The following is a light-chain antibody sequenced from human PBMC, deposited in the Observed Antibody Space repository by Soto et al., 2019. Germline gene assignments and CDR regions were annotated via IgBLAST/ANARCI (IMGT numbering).Light chain of an antibody. CDR1: QSISSY. CDR3: QQSYRT. V-gene: IGKV1-39*01. CDR2: AAS. Sequence: DIQMTQSPSSLSASVGDRVTITCRASQSISSYLNWYQQKPGKAPKLLIYAASSLQSGVSSRFSGSGSGTDFTLTISSLHPEDFATYYCQQSYRTFGQVTKLVIK. J-gene: IGKJ2*01.